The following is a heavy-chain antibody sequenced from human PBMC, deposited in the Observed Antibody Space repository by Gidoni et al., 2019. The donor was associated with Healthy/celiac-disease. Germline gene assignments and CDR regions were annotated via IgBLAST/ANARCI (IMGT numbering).Heavy chain of an antibody. D-gene: IGHD3-22*01. CDR1: GGSFSGYY. CDR3: ARGCSGYPDY. J-gene: IGHJ4*02. Sequence: QGQIQQRGAGLLKPSETLSLTFAVYGGSFSGYYWSWIRQPPGKGLEWIGEINHSGSTNYNPALKSRVTISGDTSKTQFSLKLSSVTAADTAVDYCARGCSGYPDYWGQGTLVTVSS. V-gene: IGHV4-34*01. CDR2: INHSGST.